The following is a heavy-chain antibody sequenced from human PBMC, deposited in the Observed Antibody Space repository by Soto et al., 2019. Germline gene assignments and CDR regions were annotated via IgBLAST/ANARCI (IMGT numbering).Heavy chain of an antibody. CDR1: WCTFTSYD. D-gene: IGHD3-9*01. CDR3: VTRTTGTYRGFKS. J-gene: IGHJ3*01. Sequence: ASVMCSCTSSWCTFTSYDINRERQATGQGQEWMGWLNHNSGNTGYAQKFQGRVTMTRNTSISTAYMELSSLRSEDTAVYYWVTRTTGTYRGFKSWGQRTMVTV. V-gene: IGHV1-8*01. CDR2: LNHNSGNT.